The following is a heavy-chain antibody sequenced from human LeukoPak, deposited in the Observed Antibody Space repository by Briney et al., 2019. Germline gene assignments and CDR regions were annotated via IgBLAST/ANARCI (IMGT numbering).Heavy chain of an antibody. CDR3: ARGYSGYDPWYYYGMDV. D-gene: IGHD5-12*01. J-gene: IGHJ6*02. V-gene: IGHV4-4*02. CDR1: GGSISSSNW. CDR2: IYHSGST. Sequence: PSETLSLTCAVSGGSISSSNWWSWVRQPPGKGLEWIGEIYHSGSTYYNPSLKSRVTISVDTSKNQFSLKLSSVTAADTAVYYCARGYSGYDPWYYYGMDVWGQGTTVTVSS.